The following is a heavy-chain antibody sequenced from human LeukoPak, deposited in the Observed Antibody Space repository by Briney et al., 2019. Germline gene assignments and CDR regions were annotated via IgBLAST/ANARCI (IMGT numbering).Heavy chain of an antibody. Sequence: GGSLRLSCAASGFTFSSYAMSWVRQAPGKGLEWVSAISGSGGSTYYADSVKGRFTISRDNSKNTLYLQMNSLRAEDTAVYYCARKAMSFSEWLLYFDYWGQGTLVTVSS. CDR1: GFTFSSYA. D-gene: IGHD5-12*01. V-gene: IGHV3-23*01. CDR3: ARKAMSFSEWLLYFDY. CDR2: ISGSGGST. J-gene: IGHJ4*02.